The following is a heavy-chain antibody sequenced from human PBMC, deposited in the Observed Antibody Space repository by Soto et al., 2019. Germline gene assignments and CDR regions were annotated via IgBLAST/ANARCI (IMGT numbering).Heavy chain of an antibody. CDR2: IYYSGST. CDR3: ARDPGDTSPSSSWRYYYYGIDV. V-gene: IGHV4-61*01. CDR1: GGSVSSGSYY. D-gene: IGHD6-13*01. J-gene: IGHJ6*02. Sequence: PSETLSLTCTVSGGSVSSGSYYWSWIRQHPGKGLEWIGYIYYSGSTNYNPSLKSRVTISVDTSKNQFSLKLSSVTAADTAVYYCARDPGDTSPSSSWRYYYYGIDVWGQGTTVAVSS.